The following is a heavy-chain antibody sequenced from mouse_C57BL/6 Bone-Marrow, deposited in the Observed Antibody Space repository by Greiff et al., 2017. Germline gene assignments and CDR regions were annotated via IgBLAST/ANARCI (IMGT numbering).Heavy chain of an antibody. Sequence: EVQRVESGEGLVKPGGSLKLSCAASGFTFSSYAMSWVRQTPEKRLEWVAYISSGGDYIYYADTVKGRFTISRDNARNTLYLQMSSLKSEDTAMYYCTRERGIYYDYDGGFAYWGQGTLVTVSA. CDR2: ISSGGDYI. J-gene: IGHJ3*01. D-gene: IGHD2-4*01. CDR1: GFTFSSYA. CDR3: TRERGIYYDYDGGFAY. V-gene: IGHV5-9-1*02.